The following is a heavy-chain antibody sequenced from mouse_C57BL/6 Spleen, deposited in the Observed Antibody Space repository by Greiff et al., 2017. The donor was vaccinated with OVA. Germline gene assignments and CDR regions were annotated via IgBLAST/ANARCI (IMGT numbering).Heavy chain of an antibody. CDR2: IDPANGNT. V-gene: IGHV14-3*01. J-gene: IGHJ4*01. CDR1: GFNIKNTY. CDR3: AIEDDYDEHAMDY. D-gene: IGHD2-4*01. Sequence: EVQLQESVAELVRPGASVKLSCTASGFNIKNTYMHWVKQRPEQGLERIGRIDPANGNTKYAPKFQGKATITADTSSNTAYLQLSSLTSEDTAIYYCAIEDDYDEHAMDYWGQGTSVTVSS.